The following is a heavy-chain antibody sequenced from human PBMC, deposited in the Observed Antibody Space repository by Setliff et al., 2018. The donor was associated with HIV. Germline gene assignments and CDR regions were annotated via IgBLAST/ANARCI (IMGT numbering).Heavy chain of an antibody. CDR2: IYPGDSDT. D-gene: IGHD5-12*01. Sequence: PGESLKISCQGSANNLTNYWIGWVRQMPGKGLEWMGIIYPGDSDTRYSPSFQGQVTISADKSISTAYLQWSSLKASDTAMYYCVRRDGYKFDYWGQGTLVTVSS. CDR1: ANNLTNYW. J-gene: IGHJ4*02. V-gene: IGHV5-51*01. CDR3: VRRDGYKFDY.